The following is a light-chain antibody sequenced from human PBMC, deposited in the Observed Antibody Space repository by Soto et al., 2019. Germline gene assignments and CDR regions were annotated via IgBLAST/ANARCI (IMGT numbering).Light chain of an antibody. J-gene: IGLJ1*01. CDR3: SSYTCSSLYV. Sequence: QSALTQPASVSGSPGQSITISCTGTSSDVGGYDYVSWYQHHPGKAPKLMIYDVSNRPSGVSNRFSGSKSGNTASLTISGLQAEDEADYYCSSYTCSSLYVFGTGTKLTV. CDR1: SSDVGGYDY. CDR2: DVS. V-gene: IGLV2-14*03.